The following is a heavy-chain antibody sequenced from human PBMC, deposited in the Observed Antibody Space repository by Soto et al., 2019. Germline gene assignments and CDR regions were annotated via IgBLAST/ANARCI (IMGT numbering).Heavy chain of an antibody. CDR3: AREQHDPYDASGYYFNWFDP. Sequence: SVKVSCKASGGTFSNYGINWVRQAPGQGLEWMGGVIPLFGAANYAQKFQGRVTITADASTSMVYMQLSSLRSEDTAVYYCAREQHDPYDASGYYFNWFDPWGQGTLVTVS. D-gene: IGHD3-22*01. V-gene: IGHV1-69*13. CDR1: GGTFSNYG. J-gene: IGHJ5*02. CDR2: VIPLFGAA.